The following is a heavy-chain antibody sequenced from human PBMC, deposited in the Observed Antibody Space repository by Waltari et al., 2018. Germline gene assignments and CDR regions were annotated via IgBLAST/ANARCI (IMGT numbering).Heavy chain of an antibody. J-gene: IGHJ4*02. D-gene: IGHD2-2*01. CDR2: MGAYNGNT. V-gene: IGHV1-18*01. CDR3: ASSSFCSSTTCYLGY. CDR1: GYTVSSYG. Sequence: QVRLVQSAAEVKKPGASVKVSCKASGYTVSSYGISWVRQAPGQGLEWRGWMGAYNGNTDYAQKVRGRCTPTTDRSTNTAYMALRSLRSDDTAFYYWASSSFCSSTTCYLGYWGQGTLVTVSS.